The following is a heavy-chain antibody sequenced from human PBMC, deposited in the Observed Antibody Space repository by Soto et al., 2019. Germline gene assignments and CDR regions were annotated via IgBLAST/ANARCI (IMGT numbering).Heavy chain of an antibody. CDR2: IDPSGGTT. CDR3: VSHCSIRCSEWVDP. J-gene: IGHJ5*02. Sequence: ASVKVSCKSSGYTFTKYYIHWVRQAPGQGLEWMGIIDPSGGTTIYAQRFQGTVTMTRDTATSTVYMDLSSLTADDTAVYYCVSHCSIRCSEWVDPWGQGTLVTVSS. CDR1: GYTFTKYY. D-gene: IGHD2-2*01. V-gene: IGHV1-46*03.